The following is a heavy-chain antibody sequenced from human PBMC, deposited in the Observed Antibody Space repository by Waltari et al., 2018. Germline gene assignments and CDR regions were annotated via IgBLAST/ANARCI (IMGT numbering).Heavy chain of an antibody. CDR2: ITRQATT. CDR1: GFSIVSSA. Sequence: EVQFLESGGDLLQPGGSLRLSCAASGFSIVSSAMSWGRQAPGKGPEWVASITRQATTYYAGSVRGRFAISRDESDNKLYLQMSGLRAEDTAMYYCAKDHASSGWPTFDSWGQGTQVTVSS. V-gene: IGHV3-23*01. D-gene: IGHD6-19*01. J-gene: IGHJ4*02. CDR3: AKDHASSGWPTFDS.